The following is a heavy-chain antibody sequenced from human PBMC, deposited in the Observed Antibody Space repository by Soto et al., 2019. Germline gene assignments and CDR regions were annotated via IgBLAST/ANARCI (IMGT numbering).Heavy chain of an antibody. Sequence: GGSLRLSCAASGFTFSSYAMSWVRQAPGKGLEWVSAISGSGGSTYYADSVKGRFTISRDNSENTLYLQMNSLRAEDTAVYYCARAPYYDFWSGYYLDYWGQGTLVTVSS. V-gene: IGHV3-23*01. CDR3: ARAPYYDFWSGYYLDY. D-gene: IGHD3-3*01. CDR2: ISGSGGST. CDR1: GFTFSSYA. J-gene: IGHJ4*02.